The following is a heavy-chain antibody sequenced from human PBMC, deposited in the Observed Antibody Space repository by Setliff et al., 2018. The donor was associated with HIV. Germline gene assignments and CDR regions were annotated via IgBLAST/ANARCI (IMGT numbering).Heavy chain of an antibody. CDR1: GFTFNTYG. J-gene: IGHJ4*02. V-gene: IGHV3-23*01. CDR2: ISGSGRNT. D-gene: IGHD3-22*01. Sequence: PGGSLRLSCAASGFTFNTYGMSWVRLAPGKGPEWVSAISGSGRNTYYADSVKGRLTVSRDNSKNTLYLQMNSLTAEDTAVYYCARAYNVYDYRFDSSGYDYWGQGTLVTVSS. CDR3: ARAYNVYDYRFDSSGYDY.